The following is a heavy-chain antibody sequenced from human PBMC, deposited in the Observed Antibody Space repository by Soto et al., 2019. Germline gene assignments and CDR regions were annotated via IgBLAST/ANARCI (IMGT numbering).Heavy chain of an antibody. CDR1: GGSFSGYY. CDR2: INHSGST. J-gene: IGHJ3*02. CDR3: ARLALRFHGAFDI. V-gene: IGHV4-34*01. Sequence: QVQLQQWGAGLLKPSETLSLTCAVYGGSFSGYYWSWIRQPPGKGLERIGEINHSGSTNYNPSFNCRXXIAVDTSKNQFSLKLSSVTAADTAVYYCARLALRFHGAFDIWGQGTMVTVSS. D-gene: IGHD3-3*01.